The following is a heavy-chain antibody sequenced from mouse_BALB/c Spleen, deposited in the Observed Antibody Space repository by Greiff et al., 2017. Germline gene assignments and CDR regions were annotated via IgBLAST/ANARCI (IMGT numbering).Heavy chain of an antibody. J-gene: IGHJ3*01. D-gene: IGHD2-1*01. CDR1: GFSLTGYG. CDR3: ARDDGYGNYPWFAY. V-gene: IGHV2-6-7*01. Sequence: QVQLKQSGPGLMAPSQSLSITCTVSGFSLTGYGVNWVRQPPGKGLEWLGMIWGDGSTDYNSALKSRLSISKDNSKSQVFLKMNSLQTDDTARYYCARDDGYGNYPWFAYWGQGTLVTVSA. CDR2: IWGDGST.